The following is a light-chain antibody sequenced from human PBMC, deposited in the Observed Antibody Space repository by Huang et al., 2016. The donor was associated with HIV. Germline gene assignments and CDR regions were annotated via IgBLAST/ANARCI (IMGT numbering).Light chain of an antibody. Sequence: DIKMTQSPSSLSASVGDRVTITCRASHSISNYLNWYQQKPVKAPKLLIYAASRLQSGVPSRFSGSGSGTDFTLTISSLQPEDFATYYCQQSSSTPRTFGQGTKVDVK. V-gene: IGKV1-39*01. CDR3: QQSSSTPRT. CDR2: AAS. J-gene: IGKJ1*01. CDR1: HSISNY.